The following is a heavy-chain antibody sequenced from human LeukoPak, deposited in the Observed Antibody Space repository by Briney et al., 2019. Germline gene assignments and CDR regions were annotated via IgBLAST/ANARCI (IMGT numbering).Heavy chain of an antibody. CDR1: GYTFTSYD. J-gene: IGHJ5*02. D-gene: IGHD6-13*01. Sequence: ASVKVSCKASGYTFTSYDINWVRRATGQGLEWMGWMNPNSGNTGYAQKFQGRVTITRNTSISTAYMELSSLRSEDTAVYYCATSKQPRNWFDPWGQGTLVTVSS. V-gene: IGHV1-8*03. CDR3: ATSKQPRNWFDP. CDR2: MNPNSGNT.